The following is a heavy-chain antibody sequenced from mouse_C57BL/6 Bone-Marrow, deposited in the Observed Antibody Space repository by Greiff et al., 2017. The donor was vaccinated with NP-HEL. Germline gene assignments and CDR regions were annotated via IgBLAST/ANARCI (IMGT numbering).Heavy chain of an antibody. CDR3: ARRITTVVKALFDY. D-gene: IGHD1-1*01. CDR1: GYTFTDYN. CDR2: INPNNGGT. V-gene: IGHV1-18*01. J-gene: IGHJ2*01. Sequence: VQLQQSGPELVKPGASVKIPCKASGYTFTDYNMDWVKQSHGKSLEWIGDINPNNGGTIYNQKFKGKATLTVDKSSSTAHMELRSLTSEDSAVYYCARRITTVVKALFDYWGQGTTLTVSS.